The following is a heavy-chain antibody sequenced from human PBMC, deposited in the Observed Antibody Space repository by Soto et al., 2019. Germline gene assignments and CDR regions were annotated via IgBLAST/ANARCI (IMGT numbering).Heavy chain of an antibody. J-gene: IGHJ6*02. V-gene: IGHV3-30*18. CDR3: AKSQSDFWSGYNPIDYYYYYGMDV. CDR1: GFTFSSYG. Sequence: VGSLRLSCAASGFTFSSYGMHWVRQAPGKGLEWVAVISYDGSNKYYADSVKGRFTISRDNSKNTLYLQMNSLRAEDTAVYYCAKSQSDFWSGYNPIDYYYYYGMDVWGQGTTVTVSS. D-gene: IGHD3-3*01. CDR2: ISYDGSNK.